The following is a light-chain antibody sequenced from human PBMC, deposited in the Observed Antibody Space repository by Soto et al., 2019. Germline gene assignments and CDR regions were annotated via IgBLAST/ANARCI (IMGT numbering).Light chain of an antibody. Sequence: EIVLTQSPGTLSLSPGERATLSCRASQSVSSSYLAWYQQKPGQAPRLLIYGASSRGTGIPDRFSGSGSGRDFTLTISRLEPEDFAVYYCQQYGSSPTYTFGQGTKLEIK. CDR3: QQYGSSPTYT. J-gene: IGKJ2*01. V-gene: IGKV3-20*01. CDR2: GAS. CDR1: QSVSSSY.